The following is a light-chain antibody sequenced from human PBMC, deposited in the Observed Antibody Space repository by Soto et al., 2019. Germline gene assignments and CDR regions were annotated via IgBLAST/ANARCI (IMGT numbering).Light chain of an antibody. J-gene: IGKJ1*01. V-gene: IGKV3-15*01. CDR1: QSVSSN. Sequence: EIVMTQSPATLSVSPGERATLSCRASQSVSSNLAWYQQKPGQAPRLLIYGASTRATGIPARFSGSGSGTEFTLTISSLQSEDFAVYYCQQYNNWPGTFGQGTKVAI. CDR2: GAS. CDR3: QQYNNWPGT.